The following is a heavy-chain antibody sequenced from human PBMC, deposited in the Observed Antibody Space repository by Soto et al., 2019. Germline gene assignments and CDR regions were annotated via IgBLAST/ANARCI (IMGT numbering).Heavy chain of an antibody. CDR1: GFTFDDYA. CDR3: AKDLIRRRVTTGGLNDY. CDR2: ISWNSGSI. V-gene: IGHV3-9*01. J-gene: IGHJ4*02. Sequence: EVQLVESGGGLVQPGRSLRLSCAASGFTFDDYAMHWVRQAPGKGLEWVSGISWNSGSIGYADSVKGRFTISRDNAKNSLYLQMNSLRAEDTALYYCAKDLIRRRVTTGGLNDYWGQGTLVTVSS. D-gene: IGHD4-17*01.